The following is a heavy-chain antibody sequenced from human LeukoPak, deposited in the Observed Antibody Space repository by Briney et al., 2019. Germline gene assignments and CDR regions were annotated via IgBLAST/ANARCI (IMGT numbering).Heavy chain of an antibody. D-gene: IGHD3-22*01. J-gene: IGHJ4*02. CDR2: ISSDGSYK. CDR3: ARGLAYYYDSTAYFLDY. CDR1: GFTFRSYA. V-gene: IGHV3-30*04. Sequence: GGSLRLSCAASGFTFRSYAIHWVRQAPGQGLEWVTIISSDGSYKNYADSVKGRFTISRDNSKNTLYLQMNSLRPEDTAVYYCARGLAYYYDSTAYFLDYWGQGTLVTVSS.